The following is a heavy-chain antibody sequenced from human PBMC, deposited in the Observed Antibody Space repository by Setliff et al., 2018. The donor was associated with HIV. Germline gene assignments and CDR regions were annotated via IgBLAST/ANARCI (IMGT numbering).Heavy chain of an antibody. CDR3: AREGGYDYGYTIFY. D-gene: IGHD5-18*01. CDR2: ISHSGNT. J-gene: IGHJ4*02. Sequence: SETLSLTCTVPYFSIDNGYYWGWIRQPPGKGLEWIASISHSGNTYYNPSLKSRVSISLDTSKNQFSLKLSSVTAADTAIYFCAREGGYDYGYTIFYWGQGTLVTVSS. V-gene: IGHV4-38-2*02. CDR1: YFSIDNGYY.